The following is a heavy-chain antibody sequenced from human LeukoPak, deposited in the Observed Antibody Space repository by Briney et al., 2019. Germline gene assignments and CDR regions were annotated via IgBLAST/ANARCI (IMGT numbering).Heavy chain of an antibody. Sequence: PQXSVKVSCKASGFTFTSSAVQWVRQARGQRLERIGWIVDGSGNTNYAQKFQERVTITRDMSTSTAYMELSSLRSEDTAVYYCAAFHDYGDYEGQFDYWGQGTLVTVSS. D-gene: IGHD4-17*01. V-gene: IGHV1-58*01. CDR1: GFTFTSSA. J-gene: IGHJ4*02. CDR3: AAFHDYGDYEGQFDY. CDR2: IVDGSGNT.